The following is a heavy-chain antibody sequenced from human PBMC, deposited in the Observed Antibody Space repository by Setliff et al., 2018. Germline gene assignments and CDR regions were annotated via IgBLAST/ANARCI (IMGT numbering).Heavy chain of an antibody. Sequence: SETLSLTCTVSGGSISSSSYYWGWIRQPPGKGLEWIGYIYYSGSTYYTPSLKSRVTISVDTSRNQFSLKLNSVTAADTAVYYCARVQQLGTFDYWGQGTLVTVS. CDR3: ARVQQLGTFDY. CDR1: GGSISSSSYY. CDR2: IYYSGST. D-gene: IGHD6-13*01. J-gene: IGHJ4*02. V-gene: IGHV4-39*01.